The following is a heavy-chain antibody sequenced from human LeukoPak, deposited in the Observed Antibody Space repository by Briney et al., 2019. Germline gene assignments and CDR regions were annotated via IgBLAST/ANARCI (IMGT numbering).Heavy chain of an antibody. CDR3: AATYSSSSVYECFPH. CDR1: TYTFTKYG. Sequence: GASVKVSCKASTYTFTKYGITWVRQAPGQGLEWMGWISPYNGNTDYAQKLQGRVTMTTDTSTSTAYMELRSLRSDDTAVYYCAATYSSSSVYECFPHWGQGTLVTVFS. CDR2: ISPYNGNT. J-gene: IGHJ1*01. V-gene: IGHV1-18*01. D-gene: IGHD6-6*01.